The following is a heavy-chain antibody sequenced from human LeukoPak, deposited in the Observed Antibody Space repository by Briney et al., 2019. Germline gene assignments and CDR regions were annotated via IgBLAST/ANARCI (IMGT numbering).Heavy chain of an antibody. V-gene: IGHV1-18*01. D-gene: IGHD6-13*01. CDR3: ARDFGIAAAETYFDY. CDR2: ISAYNGNT. J-gene: IGHJ4*02. Sequence: ASVKVSFKASGYTFTSYGISWVRQAPGQGLEWMGWISAYNGNTNYAQKLQGRVTMTTDTSTSTAYMELRSLRSDDTAVYYCARDFGIAAAETYFDYWGQGALVTVSS. CDR1: GYTFTSYG.